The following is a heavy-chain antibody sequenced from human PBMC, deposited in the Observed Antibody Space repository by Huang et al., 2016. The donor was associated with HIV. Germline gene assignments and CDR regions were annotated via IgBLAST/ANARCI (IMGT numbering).Heavy chain of an antibody. D-gene: IGHD5-12*01. CDR3: TREYTVAGAFDI. Sequence: QGQLVESGGGVVRPGRSLRLSCAASGFSFSNYAMNWVRQAPGKWLEWVTFISNDGNTTYYANSVKGRFTISRDNFKNTLYLQMNRLRGDDTAVYYCTREYTVAGAFDIWGQGTMVTVSS. CDR1: GFSFSNYA. V-gene: IGHV3-30-3*01. J-gene: IGHJ3*02. CDR2: ISNDGNTT.